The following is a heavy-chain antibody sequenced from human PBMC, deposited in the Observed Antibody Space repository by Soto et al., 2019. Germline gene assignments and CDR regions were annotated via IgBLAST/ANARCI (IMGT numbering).Heavy chain of an antibody. Sequence: SETLSLTCTVSGGSISSYYWSWIRQPPGKGLEWIGYIYYSGSTNYNPSLKSRVTISVDTSKNQFSLKLSSVTAADTAVYYCASYYGQWLGKFDYWGQGTLVTVSS. D-gene: IGHD6-19*01. CDR1: GGSISSYY. CDR2: IYYSGST. CDR3: ASYYGQWLGKFDY. V-gene: IGHV4-59*08. J-gene: IGHJ4*02.